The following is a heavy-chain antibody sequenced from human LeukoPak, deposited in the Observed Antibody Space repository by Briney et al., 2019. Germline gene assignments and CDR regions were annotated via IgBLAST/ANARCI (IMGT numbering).Heavy chain of an antibody. V-gene: IGHV3-11*01. Sequence: GGSLRLSCAASGFTFSDYYMSWIRQAPGKGLEWVSYISSSGSTIYYADSVKGRFTISRDNAKNSLYLQMNSLRAEDTAVYYCARDACNARDTAMVFVWFDPWGQGTLVTVSS. D-gene: IGHD5-18*01. CDR1: GFTFSDYY. J-gene: IGHJ5*02. CDR2: ISSSGSTI. CDR3: ARDACNARDTAMVFVWFDP.